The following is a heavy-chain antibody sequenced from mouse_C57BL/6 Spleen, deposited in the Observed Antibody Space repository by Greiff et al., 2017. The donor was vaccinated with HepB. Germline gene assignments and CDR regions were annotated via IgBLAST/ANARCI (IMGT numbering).Heavy chain of an antibody. Sequence: EVQLQQSGPVLVKPGASVKMSCKASGYTFTDYYMNWVKQSHGKSLEWIGVINPYNGGTSYNQKFKGKATLTVDKSSSTAYMELNSLTSEDSAVYYCARAYYYDYGGEYWGQGTSVTVSS. CDR2: INPYNGGT. CDR3: ARAYYYDYGGEY. J-gene: IGHJ4*01. CDR1: GYTFTDYY. D-gene: IGHD2-4*01. V-gene: IGHV1-19*01.